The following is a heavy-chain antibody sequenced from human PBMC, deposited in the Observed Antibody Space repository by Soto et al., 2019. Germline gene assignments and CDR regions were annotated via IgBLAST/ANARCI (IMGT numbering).Heavy chain of an antibody. D-gene: IGHD5-12*01. CDR3: AKDLSGYDHDIDYYFDY. J-gene: IGHJ4*02. CDR1: GFTFSSYA. CDR2: ISGSGGST. Sequence: PGGSLRLSCAASGFTFSSYAMSWVRQAPGKGLEWVSAISGSGGSTYYADSVKGRFTISRDNSKNTLYLQMNSLRAEDTAVYYCAKDLSGYDHDIDYYFDYWGQGTLVTVSS. V-gene: IGHV3-23*01.